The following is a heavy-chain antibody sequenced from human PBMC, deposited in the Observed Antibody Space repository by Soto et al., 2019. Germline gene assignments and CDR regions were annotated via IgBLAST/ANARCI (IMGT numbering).Heavy chain of an antibody. J-gene: IGHJ4*02. CDR1: GFTFSDHY. CDR3: ARAGGDGYNYYFDY. V-gene: IGHV3-72*01. Sequence: GGSLRLSCAASGFTFSDHYMDWVRQAPGKGLEWVGRTRNKANSYTTEYAASVKGRFTISRDDSKNSLYLQMNSLKTEDTAVYYCARAGGDGYNYYFDYWGQGTLVTVSS. CDR2: TRNKANSYTT. D-gene: IGHD2-21*01.